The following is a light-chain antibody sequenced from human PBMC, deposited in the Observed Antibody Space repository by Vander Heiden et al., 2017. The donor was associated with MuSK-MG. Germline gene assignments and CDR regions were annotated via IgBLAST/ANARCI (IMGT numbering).Light chain of an antibody. Sequence: QSALTQPASVSGSPGQSITISCTGTRSDVGSYDLVSWYQQHPGKAPKLMISEVSKRPSGVSTRFSGSKSGKTGPLTTLRLPAEGGADYYCWSYGGSSAFCVFGTGTKLTVL. V-gene: IGLV2-23*02. J-gene: IGLJ1*01. CDR1: RSDVGSYDL. CDR3: WSYGGSSAFCV. CDR2: EVS.